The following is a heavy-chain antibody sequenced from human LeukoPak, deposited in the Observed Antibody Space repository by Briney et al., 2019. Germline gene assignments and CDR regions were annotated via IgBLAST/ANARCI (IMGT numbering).Heavy chain of an antibody. J-gene: IGHJ3*02. CDR1: GYTFTSYG. CDR3: ARDMASGSYGAFDI. CDR2: ISAYSGNT. D-gene: IGHD1-26*01. V-gene: IGHV1-18*01. Sequence: ASVKVSCKASGYTFTSYGISWVRQAPGQGLEWMGWISAYSGNTNYAQKLQGRVTMTTDTSTSTAYMELRSLRSDDTAVYYCARDMASGSYGAFDIWGQGTMVTVSS.